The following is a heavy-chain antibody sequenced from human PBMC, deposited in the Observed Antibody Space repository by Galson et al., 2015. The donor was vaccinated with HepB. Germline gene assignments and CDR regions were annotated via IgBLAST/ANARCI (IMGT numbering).Heavy chain of an antibody. Sequence: CAISGDSVSSTSAAWNWFRQSPSRGLEWLGRTYYRSKWYSDYAGSLRSRITINPDTSKNLFSLHLNSVTPEDTAVYYCARYGSGWYVDSWGPGTLVTVSA. CDR2: TYYRSKWYS. CDR3: ARYGSGWYVDS. V-gene: IGHV6-1*01. D-gene: IGHD6-19*01. J-gene: IGHJ4*02. CDR1: GDSVSSTSAA.